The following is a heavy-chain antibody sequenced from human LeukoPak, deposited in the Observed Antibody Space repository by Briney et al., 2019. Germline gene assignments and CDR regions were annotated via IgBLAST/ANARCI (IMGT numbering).Heavy chain of an antibody. CDR1: GFTFSSYG. V-gene: IGHV3-33*01. J-gene: IGHJ4*02. Sequence: PGGSLRLSCAASGFTFSSYGMHWVRQAPGKGLEWVALIWFDGSNIYYADSVKGRFTISRDNSKNTLYLQMNSLRAEDTAVYYCGYTNNFYHWGQGTLVVVSS. D-gene: IGHD3-16*02. CDR2: IWFDGSNI. CDR3: GYTNNFYH.